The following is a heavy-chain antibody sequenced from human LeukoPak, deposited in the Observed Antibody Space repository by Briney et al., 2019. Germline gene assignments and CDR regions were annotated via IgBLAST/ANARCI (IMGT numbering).Heavy chain of an antibody. CDR1: GFTFSSFG. D-gene: IGHD3-22*01. V-gene: IGHV3-30*02. CDR3: AKSNSVYSYLFEY. Sequence: GGSLRLSCAASGFTFSSFGMHWVRQIPGKGLEWVAFIRNDGSYTDYADSVKGRFTISRDNSKNTLYLQMNSLRPEDTAMYYCAKSNSVYSYLFEYWGQGILVPVSS. CDR2: IRNDGSYT. J-gene: IGHJ4*02.